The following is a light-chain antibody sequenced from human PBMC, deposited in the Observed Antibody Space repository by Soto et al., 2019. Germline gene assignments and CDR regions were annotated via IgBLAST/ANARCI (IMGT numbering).Light chain of an antibody. CDR1: QGISSDN. Sequence: EIVLTQSPGTVSLSPGERATLSCRTSQGISSDNLAWYQQKPGQAPRLLIYGAFTRATGIPDRFSGSGSGTDFTLTISRLEPEDFLAYYCQHYGWSPPWTFGQGTKVEIK. CDR2: GAF. J-gene: IGKJ1*01. V-gene: IGKV3-20*01. CDR3: QHYGWSPPWT.